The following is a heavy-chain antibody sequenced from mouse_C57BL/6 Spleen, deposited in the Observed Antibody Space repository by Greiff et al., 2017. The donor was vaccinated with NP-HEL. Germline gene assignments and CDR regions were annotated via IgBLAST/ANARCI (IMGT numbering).Heavy chain of an antibody. D-gene: IGHD4-1*01. J-gene: IGHJ1*03. CDR1: GYTFTSYW. V-gene: IGHV1-69*01. Sequence: VQLQQPGAELVMPGASVKLSCKASGYTFTSYWMHWVKQRPGQGLEWIGEIDPSDSYTNYNQKFKGKSTLTVDKSSSTAYMQLSSLTSEDSAVYYCARGGLTGTWYFDVWGTGTTVTVSS. CDR2: IDPSDSYT. CDR3: ARGGLTGTWYFDV.